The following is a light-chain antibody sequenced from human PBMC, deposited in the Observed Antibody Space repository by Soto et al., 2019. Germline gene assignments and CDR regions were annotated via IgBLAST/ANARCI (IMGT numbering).Light chain of an antibody. V-gene: IGLV2-18*02. Sequence: QSALTQPPSVSGSPGQSVTISCTGTSTDFVSYNRVSWYQQPPGTAPKLIIYEASNRLSGVPDRFSGSKSGNTASLTISGLQAADEADYYCFSFTSHSSHYVFGTGTKVTVL. J-gene: IGLJ1*01. CDR2: EAS. CDR1: STDFVSYNR. CDR3: FSFTSHSSHYV.